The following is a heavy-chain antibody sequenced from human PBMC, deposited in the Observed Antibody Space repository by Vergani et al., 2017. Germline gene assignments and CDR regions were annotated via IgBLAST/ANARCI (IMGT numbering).Heavy chain of an antibody. D-gene: IGHD4-11*01. CDR2: IDHTGRP. CDR3: SSVNTETNGHLYYYYYMDV. Sequence: QVQLQQWGGGLLKPSETLSLTCVVNGGSFTSYHWTWIRQSPGEGLEWVGDIDHTGRPDYNPSLKSRLTMSVDKSRNQFSLTLNSVTATDTAIDCCSSVNTETNGHLYYYYYMDVWGQGTAVTVS. J-gene: IGHJ6*03. CDR1: GGSFTSYH. V-gene: IGHV4-34*01.